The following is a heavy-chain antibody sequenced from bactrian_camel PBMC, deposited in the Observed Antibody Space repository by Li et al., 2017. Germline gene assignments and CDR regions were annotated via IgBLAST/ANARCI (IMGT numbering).Heavy chain of an antibody. Sequence: VQLVESGGGSVQAGGSLTLSCAASGLTGSRYCMSWFRQAPGKERERVAVFSFSGTKTYADSVKGRFTISADNAKNILYLQMNNLKPEDTAIYYCAARFGKNSGRLVDVSRYQHWGQGTQVTVS. CDR2: FSFSGTK. D-gene: IGHD5*01. V-gene: IGHV3S26*01. J-gene: IGHJ4*01. CDR1: GLTGSRYC. CDR3: AARFGKNSGRLVDVSRYQH.